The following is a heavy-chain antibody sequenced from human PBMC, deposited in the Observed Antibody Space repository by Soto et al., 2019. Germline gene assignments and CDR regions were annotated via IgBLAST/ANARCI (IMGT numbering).Heavy chain of an antibody. CDR3: ARVQVLGSGFDP. D-gene: IGHD7-27*01. V-gene: IGHV4-4*02. CDR2: IYHSGST. J-gene: IGHJ5*02. Sequence: PSETLSLTCAVSGGSISSSNWWSWVRQPPGKGLEWIGEIYHSGSTSYNPSLKSRVTISVDKSKNQFSLKLSSVTAADTAVYYCARVQVLGSGFDPWGQGPMGTVSS. CDR1: GGSISSSNW.